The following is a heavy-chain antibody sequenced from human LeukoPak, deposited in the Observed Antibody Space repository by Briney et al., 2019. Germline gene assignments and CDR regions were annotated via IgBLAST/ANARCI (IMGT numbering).Heavy chain of an antibody. CDR3: ARHPSSGSPDY. Sequence: SETLSLTCTVSGGSISSSSYYWGWIRQPPGKGLEWIGSICYSGSTYYNPSLKSRVTISVDTSKNQFSLKLSSVTAADTAVCYCARHPSSGSPDYWGQGTLVTVSS. J-gene: IGHJ4*02. CDR2: ICYSGST. D-gene: IGHD1-26*01. V-gene: IGHV4-39*01. CDR1: GGSISSSSYY.